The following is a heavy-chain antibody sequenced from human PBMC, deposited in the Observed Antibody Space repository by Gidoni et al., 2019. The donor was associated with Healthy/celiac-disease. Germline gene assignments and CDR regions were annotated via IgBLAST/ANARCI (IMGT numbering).Heavy chain of an antibody. CDR1: GFTFLLYD. CDR2: IGTAGDT. J-gene: IGHJ6*02. Sequence: EVQLVESGGRLVQPRVSLSLHCAASGFTFLLYDMPWVRQVTGKGLEWVSAIGTAGDTYYPGSVKGRFTIARENAKNSLYLQMNSLRAGDTAVDYCARVPVYYYGSGGWFGYYYGMDVWGQGTTVTVSS. V-gene: IGHV3-13*01. D-gene: IGHD3-10*01. CDR3: ARVPVYYYGSGGWFGYYYGMDV.